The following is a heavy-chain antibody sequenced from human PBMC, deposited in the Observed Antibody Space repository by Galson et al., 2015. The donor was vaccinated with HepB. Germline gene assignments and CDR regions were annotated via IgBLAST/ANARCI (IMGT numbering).Heavy chain of an antibody. V-gene: IGHV3-23*01. CDR1: GFTFNNYD. CDR2: ISGSGHDT. J-gene: IGHJ4*02. Sequence: SLRLSCAASGFTFNNYDMTWVRQVPGKGLEWVSVISGSGHDTYYADSVKGRFTISRDNSKNTLYLQMNSLRAEDTAIYYCAKDQGGWCFYWGQGTLVTVSS. CDR3: AKDQGGWCFY. D-gene: IGHD6-19*01.